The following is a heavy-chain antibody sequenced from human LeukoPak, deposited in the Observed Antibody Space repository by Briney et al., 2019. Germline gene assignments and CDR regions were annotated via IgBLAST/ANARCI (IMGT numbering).Heavy chain of an antibody. CDR2: MYPNSGNT. J-gene: IGHJ6*03. CDR3: ARGDDYYYYMDV. V-gene: IGHV1-8*01. CDR1: GYTFTSYD. Sequence: ASVKVSCKASGYTFTSYDINWVRQATGQGLEWMGWMYPNSGNTGYAQKFQGRVTMTRNTSISTAYMELSSLRSEDTAVYYCARGDDYYYYMDVWGKGTTVTVSS.